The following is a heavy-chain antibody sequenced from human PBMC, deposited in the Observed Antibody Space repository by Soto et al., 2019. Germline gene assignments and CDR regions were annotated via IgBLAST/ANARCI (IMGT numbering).Heavy chain of an antibody. Sequence: PGGFLRLSCAASGFTFSIYSMDWGRQAPGKGLEGGSYIMPGSSHIFYADSLKGRFTISRANAKDSLYLQRNGLRAGATAGYYCARVRGYSYGYYFYGMVVWGKGTTVTVPS. CDR1: GFTFSIYS. CDR3: ARVRGYSYGYYFYGMVV. J-gene: IGHJ6*04. D-gene: IGHD5-18*01. CDR2: IMPGSSHI. V-gene: IGHV3-48*01.